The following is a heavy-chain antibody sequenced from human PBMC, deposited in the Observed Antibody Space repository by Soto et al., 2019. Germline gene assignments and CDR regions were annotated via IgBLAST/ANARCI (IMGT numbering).Heavy chain of an antibody. J-gene: IGHJ6*02. CDR2: ISGGGGST. CDR3: ANPLGVRGGHYYYGMDV. D-gene: IGHD3-10*01. Sequence: GGSLRLSCAASGFTFSSYAMSWVRQAPGKGLEWVSAISGGGGSTYYADSVKGRFTISRDNSKNTLYLQMNSLRAEDTAVYYCANPLGVRGGHYYYGMDVWGQGTTVT. CDR1: GFTFSSYA. V-gene: IGHV3-23*01.